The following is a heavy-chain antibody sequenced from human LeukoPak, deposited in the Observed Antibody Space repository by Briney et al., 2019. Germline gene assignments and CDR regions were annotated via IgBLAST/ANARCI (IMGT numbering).Heavy chain of an antibody. CDR2: IWYDGRKT. D-gene: IGHD3-22*01. CDR3: ARGGGYYDSSGYPLLDY. Sequence: GRSLRLSCAASGFKFSDYGMYWVRQAPGKGLEWVALIWYDGRKTHYGDSVKGRFTVARDNSNNTLHLQMNPLRAEDTAVYYCARGGGYYDSSGYPLLDYWGQGTLVTVSS. CDR1: GFKFSDYG. V-gene: IGHV3-33*01. J-gene: IGHJ4*02.